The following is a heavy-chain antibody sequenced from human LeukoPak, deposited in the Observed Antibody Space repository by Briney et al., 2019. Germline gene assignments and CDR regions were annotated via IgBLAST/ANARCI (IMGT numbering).Heavy chain of an antibody. CDR3: ATLRIAVAGTGKYYFDY. D-gene: IGHD6-19*01. J-gene: IGHJ4*02. CDR1: GDTFSSYA. CDR2: IIPIFGTA. Sequence: GASVTVTCTASGDTFSSYAISWVRQAPGQGLEWMGGIIPIFGTANYAQKFQGRVTITADESTSTAYMELSSLRSEDTAVYYCATLRIAVAGTGKYYFDYWGQGTLVTVSS. V-gene: IGHV1-69*13.